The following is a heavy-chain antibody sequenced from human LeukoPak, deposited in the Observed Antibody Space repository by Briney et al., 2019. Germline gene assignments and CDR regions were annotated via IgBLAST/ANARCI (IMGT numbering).Heavy chain of an antibody. CDR2: IYYSGST. V-gene: IGHV4-39*07. CDR3: ARDGWGYSYGVNAFDI. J-gene: IGHJ3*02. CDR1: GGSISSSSYY. Sequence: SETLSLTCTVSGGSISSSSYYWGWIRQPPGKGLEWIGSIYYSGSTYYNPSLKSRVTISVDTSKNQFSLKLSSVTAADTAVYYCARDGWGYSYGVNAFDIWGQGTMVTVSS. D-gene: IGHD5-18*01.